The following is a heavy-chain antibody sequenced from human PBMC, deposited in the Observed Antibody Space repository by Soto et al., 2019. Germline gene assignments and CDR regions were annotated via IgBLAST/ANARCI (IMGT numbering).Heavy chain of an antibody. V-gene: IGHV4-4*02. D-gene: IGHD6-19*01. CDR2: IYHSGST. J-gene: IGHJ4*02. CDR1: GGSISQSNR. CDR3: ARVTVAGTSFDY. Sequence: ASETLCLTWAGSGGSISQSNRLGRGPQPPGKGLEWIGEIYHSGSTNYNPSLKNRVTISVDKSKNQFSLKLSSVTAADTAVYYCARVTVAGTSFDYWGQGTLVPVSA.